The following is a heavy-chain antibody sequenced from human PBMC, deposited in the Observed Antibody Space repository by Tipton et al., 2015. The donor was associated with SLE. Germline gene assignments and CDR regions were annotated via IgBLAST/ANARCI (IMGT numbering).Heavy chain of an antibody. Sequence: TLSLTCTVSGGSISSGSYYWGWIRQPPGKGLEWLGTIYHSGTTYYNPSLKSRLTLSIDTSKNQFSLKLSSVTAADTAVYYCVRLELPATKADYWGPGTLVTVSS. D-gene: IGHD5-24*01. CDR2: IYHSGTT. CDR3: VRLELPATKADY. J-gene: IGHJ4*02. V-gene: IGHV4-39*07. CDR1: GGSISSGSYY.